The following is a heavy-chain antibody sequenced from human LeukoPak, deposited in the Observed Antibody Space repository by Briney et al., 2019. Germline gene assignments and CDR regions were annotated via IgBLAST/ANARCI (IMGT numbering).Heavy chain of an antibody. CDR1: GFTFSNAW. CDR2: IKSKSDGGTT. CDR3: TSNNVLRYFDWVPPENY. Sequence: GGSLRLSCAASGFTFSNAWMSWVRQAPGKGLEWVGRIKSKSDGGTTDYAAPVKGRFTISRDDSKNTLYPQMNSLKTEDTAVYYCTSNNVLRYFDWVPPENYWGQGTLVTVSS. V-gene: IGHV3-15*01. D-gene: IGHD3-9*01. J-gene: IGHJ4*02.